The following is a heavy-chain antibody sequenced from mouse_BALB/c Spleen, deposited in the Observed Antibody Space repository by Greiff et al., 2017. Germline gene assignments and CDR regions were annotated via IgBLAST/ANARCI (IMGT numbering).Heavy chain of an antibody. Sequence: EVKLEESGPGLVKPSQSLSLTCSVTGYSITSGYYWNWIRQFPGNKLEWMGYISYDGSNNYNPSLKNRISITRDTSKNQFFLKLNSVTTEDTATYYCAREGYYGKGYFDVWGAGTTVTVSS. CDR1: GYSITSGYY. J-gene: IGHJ1*01. CDR2: ISYDGSN. CDR3: AREGYYGKGYFDV. V-gene: IGHV3-6*02. D-gene: IGHD2-1*01.